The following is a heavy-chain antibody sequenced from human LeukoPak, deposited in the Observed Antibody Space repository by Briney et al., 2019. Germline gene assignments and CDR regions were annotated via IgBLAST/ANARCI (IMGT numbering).Heavy chain of an antibody. V-gene: IGHV4-4*07. J-gene: IGHJ4*02. CDR2: IHPSGST. Sequence: SETLSLTCTVSGDSISNYYWSWIRQPAGKGLEWIGRIHPSGSTNYNPSLKSRITLSVDTSKNQFSLKLSSVTAADTAVYYCARGPPPDFDYWGRGTLVTVSS. CDR1: GDSISNYY. CDR3: ARGPPPDFDY.